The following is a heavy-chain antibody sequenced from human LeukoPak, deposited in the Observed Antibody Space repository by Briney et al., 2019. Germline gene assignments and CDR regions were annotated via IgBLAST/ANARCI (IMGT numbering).Heavy chain of an antibody. V-gene: IGHV3-21*01. CDR3: ARASGSGSYYNSYYFDY. J-gene: IGHJ4*02. CDR1: GFTFSSYS. CDR2: ISSSSSYI. Sequence: GSLRLSCAASGFTFSSYSMNWVRQAPGKGLEWVSSISSSSSYIYYADSVKGRFTISRDNAKNSLYLQMNSLRAEDTAVYYCARASGSGSYYNSYYFDYWGQGTLVTVSS. D-gene: IGHD3-10*01.